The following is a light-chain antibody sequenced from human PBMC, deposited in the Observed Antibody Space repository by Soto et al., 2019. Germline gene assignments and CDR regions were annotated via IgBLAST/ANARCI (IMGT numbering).Light chain of an antibody. Sequence: QSVLTQPASVSGSPGQSITISCTGTSNDVGAYNYVSWYQQHPGKAPELVIYEVSHRPSGISDRFSGSKSGSTASLTISGLQVEDEADYYCSSYATGSPYVFGPGTKVTVL. V-gene: IGLV2-14*01. CDR2: EVS. J-gene: IGLJ1*01. CDR1: SNDVGAYNY. CDR3: SSYATGSPYV.